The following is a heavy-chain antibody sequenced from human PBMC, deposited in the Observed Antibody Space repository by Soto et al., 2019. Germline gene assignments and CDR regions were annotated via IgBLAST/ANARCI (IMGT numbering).Heavy chain of an antibody. D-gene: IGHD6-13*01. J-gene: IGHJ5*02. CDR2: IYYSGST. Sequence: SETLSLTCTVSGGSISSGGYYWSWIRQHPGKGLEWIGYIYYSGSTYYNPSLKSRVTISVDTSKNQFSLKLSSVTAADTAVYYCARRVSPTTFFFDPWGQGTLVTVSS. CDR1: GGSISSGGYY. CDR3: ARRVSPTTFFFDP. V-gene: IGHV4-31*03.